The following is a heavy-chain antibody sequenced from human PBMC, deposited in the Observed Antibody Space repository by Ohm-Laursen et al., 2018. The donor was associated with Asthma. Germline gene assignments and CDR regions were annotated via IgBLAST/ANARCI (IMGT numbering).Heavy chain of an antibody. CDR3: ARHSSASGLYYYGMDV. CDR1: GYTFTGYY. Sequence: ASVKVSCKTSGYTFTGYYMHWVRQAPGQGLEWMGRINHNSGGTNYAQKFQGWVTMTRDTSISTAYMELSRLRSDDTAVYYCARHSSASGLYYYGMDVWGQGTTVTVSS. CDR2: INHNSGGT. J-gene: IGHJ6*02. D-gene: IGHD6-25*01. V-gene: IGHV1-2*04.